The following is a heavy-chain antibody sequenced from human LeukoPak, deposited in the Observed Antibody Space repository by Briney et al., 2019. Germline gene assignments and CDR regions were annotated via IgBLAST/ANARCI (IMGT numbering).Heavy chain of an antibody. V-gene: IGHV4-59*01. D-gene: IGHD3-10*01. CDR1: GGSISSYY. J-gene: IGHJ5*02. CDR2: IYYSGST. Sequence: SETLSLTCTVSGGSISSYYWSWIRQHPGKGLEWIGYIYYSGSTNYNPSLKSRVTISVDTSKNQFSLKLSSVTAADTAVYYCARVVRGVIQENWFDPWGQGTLVTVSS. CDR3: ARVVRGVIQENWFDP.